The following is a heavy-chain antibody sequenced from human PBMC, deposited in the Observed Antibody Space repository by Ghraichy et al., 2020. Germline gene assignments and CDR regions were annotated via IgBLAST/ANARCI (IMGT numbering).Heavy chain of an antibody. CDR3: ARDSLSGSSAPLYYYYYGMDV. CDR2: ISSSSSYI. Sequence: GGSLRLSCAASGFTFSSYSMNWVRQAPGKGLEWVSSISSSSSYIYYADSVKGRFTISRDNAKNSLYLQMNSLRAEDTAVYYCARDSLSGSSAPLYYYYYGMDVWGQGTTVTVSS. CDR1: GFTFSSYS. V-gene: IGHV3-21*01. J-gene: IGHJ6*02. D-gene: IGHD1-26*01.